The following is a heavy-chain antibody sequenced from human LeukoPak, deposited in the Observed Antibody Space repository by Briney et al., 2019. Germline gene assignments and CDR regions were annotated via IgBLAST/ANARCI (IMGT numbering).Heavy chain of an antibody. V-gene: IGHV6-1*01. CDR2: TYYRSKWYS. Sequence: SQTLSLTCAISGDSVSSSTAAWSWVRQSPSRGLEWLGRTYYRSKWYSDYAVSVRSRITINPDTSKNQFSLQLSSVTPEGTAVYYCARYPTGWYLDYWGQGTLVTVSS. CDR1: GDSVSSSTAA. J-gene: IGHJ4*02. CDR3: ARYPTGWYLDY. D-gene: IGHD6-19*01.